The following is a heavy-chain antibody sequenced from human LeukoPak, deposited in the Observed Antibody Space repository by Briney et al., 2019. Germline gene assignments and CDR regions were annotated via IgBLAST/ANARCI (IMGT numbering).Heavy chain of an antibody. J-gene: IGHJ4*02. D-gene: IGHD4-17*01. V-gene: IGHV3-30*18. CDR1: GFTFSSYG. CDR3: AKDLGYGDYPADY. CDR2: ISYDGSNK. Sequence: SCKASGFTFSSYGMHWVRQAPGKGLEWVAVISYDGSNKYYADSVKGRFTISRDNSKNRLYLQMNSLRAEDTAVYYCAKDLGYGDYPADYWGQGTLVTVSS.